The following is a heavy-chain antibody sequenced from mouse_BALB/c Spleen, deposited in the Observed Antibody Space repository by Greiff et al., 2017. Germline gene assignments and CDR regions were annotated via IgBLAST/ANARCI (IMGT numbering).Heavy chain of an antibody. CDR1: GYTFTDYA. D-gene: IGHD1-2*01. J-gene: IGHJ4*01. Sequence: VQLQQSGAELVRPGVSVKISCKGSGYTFTDYAMHWVKQSHAKSLEWIGVISTYYGDASYNQKFKGKATMTVDKSSSTAYMELARLTSEDSAIYYCARATATRFYYAMDYWGQGTSVTVSS. CDR3: ARATATRFYYAMDY. CDR2: ISTYYGDA. V-gene: IGHV1S137*01.